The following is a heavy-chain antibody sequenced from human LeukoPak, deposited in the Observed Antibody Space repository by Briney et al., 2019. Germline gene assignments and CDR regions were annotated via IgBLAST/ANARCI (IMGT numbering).Heavy chain of an antibody. V-gene: IGHV4-4*09. CDR2: IYTSGST. CDR1: GGSISSYY. J-gene: IGHJ5*02. CDR3: AGHRVVITSNWFDP. D-gene: IGHD3-22*01. Sequence: SETLSLTCTVSGGSISSYYWSWIRQPPGKGLEWIGYIYTSGSTDYNPSLKSRVTISVDTSKNQFSLKLSSVTAADTAVYYCAGHRVVITSNWFDPWGQGTLVTVSS.